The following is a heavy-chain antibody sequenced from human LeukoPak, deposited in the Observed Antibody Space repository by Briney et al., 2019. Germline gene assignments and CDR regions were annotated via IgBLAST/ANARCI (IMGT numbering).Heavy chain of an antibody. V-gene: IGHV3-53*01. J-gene: IGHJ4*02. D-gene: IGHD2-2*01. CDR3: ARGYCSSTSCHPSPFDY. Sequence: GGSLRLSCAASGFTVSSNYMSWVRQAPGKGLEWVSVIYSGGSTYYADSVEDRFTISRDNSKNTLYLQMNSLRAEDTAVYYCARGYCSSTSCHPSPFDYWGQGTLVTVSS. CDR1: GFTVSSNY. CDR2: IYSGGST.